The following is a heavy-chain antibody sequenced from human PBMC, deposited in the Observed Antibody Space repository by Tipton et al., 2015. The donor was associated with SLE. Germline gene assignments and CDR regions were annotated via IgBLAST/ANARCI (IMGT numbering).Heavy chain of an antibody. CDR2: IYYSGST. Sequence: GLVKPSETLSLTCTVSGNSITSDYYWGWIRQPPGKGLEWIGSIYYSGSTYYNPSLKSRVTISVDTSKNQFSLKLSSVTAADTAVYYCAREIRFLEWLSYYYYMDVWGKGTTVTVSS. D-gene: IGHD3-3*01. CDR3: AREIRFLEWLSYYYYMDV. CDR1: GNSITSDYY. J-gene: IGHJ6*03. V-gene: IGHV4-38-2*02.